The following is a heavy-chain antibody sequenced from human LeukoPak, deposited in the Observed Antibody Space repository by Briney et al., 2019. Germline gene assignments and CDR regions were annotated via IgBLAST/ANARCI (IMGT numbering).Heavy chain of an antibody. J-gene: IGHJ6*03. CDR1: GGSFSGYY. Sequence: PSETLSLTCAVYGGSFSGYYWSWIRQPPGKRLEWVGESNDSGGTNYNPSLKSRVTISADKSKNQVSLKLTSVTAADTAVYYCARLSVIVGSTLEYYYYYMDVWGQGTTVTVSS. V-gene: IGHV4-34*01. CDR3: ARLSVIVGSTLEYYYYYMDV. D-gene: IGHD1-26*01. CDR2: SNDSGGT.